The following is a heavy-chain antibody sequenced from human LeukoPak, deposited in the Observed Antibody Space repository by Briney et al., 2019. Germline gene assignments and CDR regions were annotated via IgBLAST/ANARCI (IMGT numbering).Heavy chain of an antibody. D-gene: IGHD1-1*01. Sequence: GASVKVSCKASGYTFTGYYLHWVRQAPGQGLEWMGIINPSGGSTTYAQKSQGRVTMTRDMSTSTVYMELNSLRSEDTAVYYCARGITTGTTRNWFDPWGQGTLVTVSS. V-gene: IGHV1-46*01. CDR1: GYTFTGYY. J-gene: IGHJ5*02. CDR3: ARGITTGTTRNWFDP. CDR2: INPSGGST.